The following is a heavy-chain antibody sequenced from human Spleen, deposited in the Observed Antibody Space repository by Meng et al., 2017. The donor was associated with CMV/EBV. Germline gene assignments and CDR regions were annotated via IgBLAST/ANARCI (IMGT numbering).Heavy chain of an antibody. CDR3: ARGGTFGVVNWFDP. Sequence: SETLCLTCTVSGGSISSNHWGWIRQPPGKGMEWIGHIFYRGSTNYNPSFKSRVTISVETSKNQSSLKLSSVTASDTAVYYCARGGTFGVVNWFDPWGEGTLVTVSS. CDR2: IFYRGST. J-gene: IGHJ5*02. CDR1: GGSISSNH. D-gene: IGHD3-3*01. V-gene: IGHV4-59*01.